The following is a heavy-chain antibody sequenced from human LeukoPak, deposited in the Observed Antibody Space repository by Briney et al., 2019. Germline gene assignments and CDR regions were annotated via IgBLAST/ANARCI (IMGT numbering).Heavy chain of an antibody. CDR2: INPNSGGS. J-gene: IGHJ4*02. D-gene: IGHD1-26*01. V-gene: IGHV1-2*06. CDR1: GYTFTGYY. CDR3: ARYITVGATYQHFDY. Sequence: VASVKVSCKASGYTFTGYYMHWVRQAPGQGLEWMGRINPNSGGSNYAQKFQGRVTMTRDTSISTAYMELGRLRSDDTAVYYCARYITVGATYQHFDYWGQGTLVTVSS.